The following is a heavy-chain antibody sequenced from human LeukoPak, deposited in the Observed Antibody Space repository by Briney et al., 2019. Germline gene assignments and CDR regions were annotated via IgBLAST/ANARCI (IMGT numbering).Heavy chain of an antibody. Sequence: SQTLSLTCTVSGGSISSGDYYWSWIRQPPGKGLEWIGYIYYSGSTYYNPSLKSRVTISVDTSKNQFSLKLSSVTAADTAVYYCARDHNDFWSGYYGMDVWGQGTTVTVSS. CDR1: GGSISSGDYY. CDR3: ARDHNDFWSGYYGMDV. D-gene: IGHD3-3*01. V-gene: IGHV4-30-4*01. J-gene: IGHJ6*02. CDR2: IYYSGST.